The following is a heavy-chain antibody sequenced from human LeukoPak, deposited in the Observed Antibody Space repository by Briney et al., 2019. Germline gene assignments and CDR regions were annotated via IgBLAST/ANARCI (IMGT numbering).Heavy chain of an antibody. J-gene: IGHJ6*02. CDR3: ARRRSIGYYRDYDYYGIDV. Sequence: SETLSLTCTVSGGSISSSSYYWGWIRQPPGKGLEWIGSIYYSGSNYYNPSLKSRVTVSLDTSRNQFSLKLSSVTAADTAVYYCARRRSIGYYRDYDYYGIDVWGQGTTVTVSS. CDR2: IYYSGSN. D-gene: IGHD3-22*01. V-gene: IGHV4-39*01. CDR1: GGSISSSSYY.